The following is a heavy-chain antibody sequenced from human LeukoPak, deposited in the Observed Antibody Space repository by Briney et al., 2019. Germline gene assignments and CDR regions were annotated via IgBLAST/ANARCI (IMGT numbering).Heavy chain of an antibody. CDR2: IGEDGNEK. CDR3: AKDPGDKAIDRWFDP. V-gene: IGHV3-7*03. CDR1: EFSFATYW. J-gene: IGHJ5*02. D-gene: IGHD7-27*01. Sequence: PGGSLRLSCEAAEFSFATYWMSWVRQAPGKGLEWVANIGEDGNEKYYVNSVKGRFTISRGNSKNSLYLQMNSLRVEDTAVYYCAKDPGDKAIDRWFDPWGQGTLVTVSS.